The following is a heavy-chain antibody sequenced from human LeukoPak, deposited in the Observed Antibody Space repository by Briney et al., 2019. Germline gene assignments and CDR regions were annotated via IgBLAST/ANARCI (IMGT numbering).Heavy chain of an antibody. V-gene: IGHV3-NL1*01. CDR3: ARGDGYNDDNWFDP. CDR1: GFTFSSYG. J-gene: IGHJ5*02. Sequence: PGRSLRLSCAASGFTFSSYGMHWVRQAPGKGLAWVAVIYSGGSTYYADSVKGRFTISRHNSKNTLYLQMNSLRAEDTAVYYCARGDGYNDDNWFDPWGQGTLVTVSS. CDR2: IYSGGST. D-gene: IGHD5-24*01.